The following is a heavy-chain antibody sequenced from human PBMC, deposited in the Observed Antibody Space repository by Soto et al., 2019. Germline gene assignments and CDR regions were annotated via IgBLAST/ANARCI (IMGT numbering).Heavy chain of an antibody. V-gene: IGHV1-18*01. CDR2: ISAYNGNT. J-gene: IGHJ3*02. CDR3: ARCLLVAGLMFHGCGI. D-gene: IGHD6-19*01. Sequence: ASVKVSCKASGYTFTSYGISWVRQAPGQGLEWMGWISAYNGNTNYAQKLQGRVTMTTDTSTSTAYMELRSLRSDDTAVYYCARCLLVAGLMFHGCGIWGQGKMVTVSS. CDR1: GYTFTSYG.